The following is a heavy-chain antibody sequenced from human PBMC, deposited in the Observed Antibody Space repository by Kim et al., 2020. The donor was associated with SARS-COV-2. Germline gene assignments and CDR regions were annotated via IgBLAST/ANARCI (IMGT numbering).Heavy chain of an antibody. Sequence: SRVTISVDTSKNQFSLKLSSVTAADTAVDYCARRLGYYDSSGYYGPPFDYWGQGTLVTVSS. J-gene: IGHJ4*02. CDR3: ARRLGYYDSSGYYGPPFDY. V-gene: IGHV4-34*01. D-gene: IGHD3-22*01.